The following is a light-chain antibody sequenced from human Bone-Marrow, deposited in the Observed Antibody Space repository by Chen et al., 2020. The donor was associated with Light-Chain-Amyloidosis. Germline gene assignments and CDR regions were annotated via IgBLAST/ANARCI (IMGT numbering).Light chain of an antibody. Sequence: SYVLTQPSSVSSAPGQTATMASGGNNIGSKSVHWYQQTPGQAPLLVVYDDSDRPSGIPERLSGSNSGNTATLTISRVEAGDEADYYCQVWDRSSDRPVFGGGTKLTVL. V-gene: IGLV3-21*02. CDR1: NIGSKS. CDR3: QVWDRSSDRPV. CDR2: DDS. J-gene: IGLJ3*02.